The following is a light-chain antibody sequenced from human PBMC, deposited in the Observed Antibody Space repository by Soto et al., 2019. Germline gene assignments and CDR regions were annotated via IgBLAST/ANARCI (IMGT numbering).Light chain of an antibody. V-gene: IGLV2-14*01. Sequence: QSVLTQPASVSGSPGQSITISCTGTSSDIGYYDYVSWYQHHSGEAPKLIIYEVNNRPSGVSNRFSGSKSVNTASLTISGLQAEAEADYYCSSHSSSSAYYVFGTGTKLTVL. J-gene: IGLJ1*01. CDR2: EVN. CDR3: SSHSSSSAYYV. CDR1: SSDIGYYDY.